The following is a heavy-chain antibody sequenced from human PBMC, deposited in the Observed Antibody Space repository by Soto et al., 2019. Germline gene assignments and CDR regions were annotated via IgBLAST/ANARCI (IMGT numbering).Heavy chain of an antibody. CDR2: IYYSGRT. CDR3: ARLDLDAFDI. CDR1: GGSISSSSYY. V-gene: IGHV4-39*01. Sequence: QLQLQESGPGLVKPSETLSLTCTVSGGSISSSSYYWGWIRQPPGKGLEWIGSIYYSGRTYYKASLKSRVTISVDTSKHQFSLRLTSVTAADTAVYYCARLDLDAFDIWGQGTMVTVSS. J-gene: IGHJ3*02.